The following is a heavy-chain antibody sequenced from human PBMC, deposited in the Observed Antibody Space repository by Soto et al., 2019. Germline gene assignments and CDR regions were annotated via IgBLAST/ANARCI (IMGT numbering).Heavy chain of an antibody. CDR3: ARASYYYDCSGYYYRYYFDY. CDR2: IERSGSDT. D-gene: IGHD3-22*01. J-gene: IGHJ4*02. Sequence: VGSLRLSCAASGFTFSSFSMNWVRQAPGKGLEWVSFIERSGSDTSYAESVRGRFTISRDNAKNSLYLQMNSLRVEDTAVYYCARASYYYDCSGYYYRYYFDYWGQGTLVTVSS. V-gene: IGHV3-21*01. CDR1: GFTFSSFS.